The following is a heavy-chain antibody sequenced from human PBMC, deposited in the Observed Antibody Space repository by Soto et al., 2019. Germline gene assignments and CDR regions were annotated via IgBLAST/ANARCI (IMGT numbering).Heavy chain of an antibody. J-gene: IGHJ2*01. D-gene: IGHD1-26*01. V-gene: IGHV3-48*03. CDR2: ISSSGSTI. Sequence: EVQLVESGGGLVQPGGSLRLSCAASGFTFSSYEMNWVRQAPGKGLEWVSYISSSGSTIYYADSVKGRFTISRDNAKNSLYLQMNSLRAEDTAVYYCARGELLDWYFDLWGRGTLVTVSS. CDR3: ARGELLDWYFDL. CDR1: GFTFSSYE.